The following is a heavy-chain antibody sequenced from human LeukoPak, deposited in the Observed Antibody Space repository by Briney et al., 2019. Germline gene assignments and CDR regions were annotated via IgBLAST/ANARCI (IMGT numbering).Heavy chain of an antibody. D-gene: IGHD3-22*01. V-gene: IGHV3-66*01. CDR3: ARAIYDSSGYSDAFDI. Sequence: GSLRLSCAASGFTVSSNYMSWVRQAPGKGLEWVSVIYSGGSTYYADSVKGRFTISRDNSKNTLYLQMNSLRAEDTAVYYCARAIYDSSGYSDAFDIWGQGTMVTVSS. CDR1: GFTVSSNY. J-gene: IGHJ3*02. CDR2: IYSGGST.